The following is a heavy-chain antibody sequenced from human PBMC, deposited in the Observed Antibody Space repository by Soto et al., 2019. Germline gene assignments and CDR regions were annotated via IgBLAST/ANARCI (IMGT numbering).Heavy chain of an antibody. CDR1: GFTFSSYS. CDR2: ISSSGNTI. J-gene: IGHJ5*02. V-gene: IGHV3-48*02. CDR3: ARDGSKRGANWFDP. Sequence: EVQLVESGGGLVQPGGSLRVSCAASGFTFSSYSMNWVRQAPGKGREWVSYISSSGNTIYYADPVKGRFTISRDNAKNSLYLQMNSLRDEDTVVYYCARDGSKRGANWFDPWGLGTLVTVSS. D-gene: IGHD3-16*01.